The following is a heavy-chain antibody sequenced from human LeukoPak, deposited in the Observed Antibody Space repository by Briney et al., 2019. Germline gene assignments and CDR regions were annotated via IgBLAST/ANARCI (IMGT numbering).Heavy chain of an antibody. J-gene: IGHJ4*02. V-gene: IGHV4-39*07. CDR1: GGSIRSSSYY. CDR3: AREIRVATRRFDY. Sequence: SETLSLTCNVSGGSIRSSSYYWGWIRQPPGKGLEWIGNIYYTGSTYYNPSLKSRVTTSVDTSKNQFSLKLSSVTAADTAMYFCAREIRVATRRFDYWGRGTLLTVSS. CDR2: IYYTGST. D-gene: IGHD6-6*01.